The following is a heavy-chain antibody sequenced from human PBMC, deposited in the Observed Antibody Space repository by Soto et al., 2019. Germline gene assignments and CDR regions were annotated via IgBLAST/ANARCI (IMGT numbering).Heavy chain of an antibody. Sequence: EVQLVESGGGLVKPGGSLRLSCAASGFTFTNDWMNWVRQAPGKGLEWVGRIKSKTDGGTTDYAAPVEGRFTISGDDSRDALYLQMNSLKTEDTALYYCTKDLFPRARRNYWGQGTRVTVSS. V-gene: IGHV3-15*07. CDR2: IKSKTDGGTT. CDR1: GFTFTNDW. J-gene: IGHJ4*02. D-gene: IGHD5-12*01. CDR3: TKDLFPRARRNY.